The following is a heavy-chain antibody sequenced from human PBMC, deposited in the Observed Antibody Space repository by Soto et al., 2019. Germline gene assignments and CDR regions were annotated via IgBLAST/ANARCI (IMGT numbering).Heavy chain of an antibody. CDR2: IYPGDSDT. CDR1: GYTFTNYW. V-gene: IGHV5-51*01. J-gene: IGHJ6*02. Sequence: GESLEISCRGSGYTFTNYWNGWVRQMPGKGLEWMGIIYPGDSDTKYNPSFQGQVTISADKSIATTYLQWSSLKASDTAIYYCAASIFYYGMDVWGQGTTVTVSS. CDR3: AASIFYYGMDV.